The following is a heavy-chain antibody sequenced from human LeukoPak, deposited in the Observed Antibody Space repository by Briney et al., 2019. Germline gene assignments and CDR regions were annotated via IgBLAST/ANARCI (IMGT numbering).Heavy chain of an antibody. Sequence: SETLSLTCAVYGGSFSGYYWSWIRQPPGKGLEWIGEINHSGSTNYNPSLKSRVTISVDTSKNQFSLKLSSVTAADTAVYYCARDLDVVVPAADNWFDPWGQGTLVTASS. CDR3: ARDLDVVVPAADNWFDP. V-gene: IGHV4-34*01. J-gene: IGHJ5*02. CDR1: GGSFSGYY. CDR2: INHSGST. D-gene: IGHD2-2*01.